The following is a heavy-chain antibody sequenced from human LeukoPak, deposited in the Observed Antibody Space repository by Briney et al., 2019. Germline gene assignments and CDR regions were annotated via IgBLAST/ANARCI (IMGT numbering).Heavy chain of an antibody. J-gene: IGHJ4*02. D-gene: IGHD5-12*01. CDR1: GYSFTSYW. V-gene: IGHV5-51*01. CDR2: IYPGDSDT. Sequence: GESLKISCKGSGYSFTSYWIGWVRQMPGKGLEWMGIIYPGDSDTRYSPSFQGQVTISADKSISTAYLQWSSLKASDTAMYYYARQLLSGYDSIRYFDYWGQGTLVTVSS. CDR3: ARQLLSGYDSIRYFDY.